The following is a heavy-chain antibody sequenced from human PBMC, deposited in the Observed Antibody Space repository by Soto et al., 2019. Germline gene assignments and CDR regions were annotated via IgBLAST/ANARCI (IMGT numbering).Heavy chain of an antibody. D-gene: IGHD1-1*01. J-gene: IGHJ6*02. CDR3: AKHNYEGYYYYYSMDV. CDR1: GFTFSSYA. CDR2: ISGSGGST. V-gene: IGHV3-23*01. Sequence: PGGSLRLSCAASGFTFSSYAMSWVRQAPGKGLEWVSAISGSGGSTYYADSVKGRFTISRDNSKNTLYLQMNSLRAEDTAVYYCAKHNYEGYYYYYSMDVWGQGTTVTVSS.